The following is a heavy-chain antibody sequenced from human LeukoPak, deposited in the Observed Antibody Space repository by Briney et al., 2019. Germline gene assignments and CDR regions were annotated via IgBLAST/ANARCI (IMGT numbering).Heavy chain of an antibody. D-gene: IGHD3-22*01. J-gene: IGHJ4*02. CDR1: GFTFTTYT. Sequence: PGGSLRLSCAASGFTFTTYTMNWVRQAPGKGLEWVSSISSSSSYVYYADSVKGRFTISRDNAKSSLYLQMNSLRAEDTAVYYCARGRDHYYDSNGHFDYWGQGTLVTVSS. CDR3: ARGRDHYYDSNGHFDY. V-gene: IGHV3-21*01. CDR2: ISSSSSYV.